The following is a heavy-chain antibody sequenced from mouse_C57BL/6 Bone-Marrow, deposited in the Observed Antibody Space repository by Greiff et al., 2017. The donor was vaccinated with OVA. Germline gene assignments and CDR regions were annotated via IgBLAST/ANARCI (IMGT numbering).Heavy chain of an antibody. CDR3: ARHEVRRGNYGTWFAY. CDR1: GYTFTEYT. V-gene: IGHV1-62-2*01. J-gene: IGHJ3*01. Sequence: QVQLQQSGAELVKPGASVKLSCKASGYTFTEYTIHWVKQRSGQGLEWIGWFYPGSGSIKYNEKFKDKATLTADKSSSTVYMELSRLTSEDSAVYFGARHEVRRGNYGTWFAYWGQGTLVTVSA. D-gene: IGHD2-1*01. CDR2: FYPGSGSI.